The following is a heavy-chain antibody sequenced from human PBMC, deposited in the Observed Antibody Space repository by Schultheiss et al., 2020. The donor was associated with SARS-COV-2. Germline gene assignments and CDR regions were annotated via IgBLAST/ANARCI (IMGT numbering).Heavy chain of an antibody. D-gene: IGHD1-26*01. V-gene: IGHV4-34*01. Sequence: GSLRLSCAASGFTFSSYSMNWVRQAPGKGLEWIGEINHSGSTAYSPSLKSRVTVSVDTSKNQFSLKLSSVTAADTAVYYCARRSRGLNWFDPWGQGTLVTVAS. CDR2: INHSGST. CDR1: GFTFSSYS. J-gene: IGHJ5*02. CDR3: ARRSRGLNWFDP.